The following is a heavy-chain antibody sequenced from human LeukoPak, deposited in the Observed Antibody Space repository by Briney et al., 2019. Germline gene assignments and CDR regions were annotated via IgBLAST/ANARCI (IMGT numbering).Heavy chain of an antibody. CDR1: GGSISSYY. Sequence: SETLSLTCTVSGGSISSYYWSWIRQPAGKGLEWIGRIYTSGSTNYNPSLKSRVTMSVDTSKNQFSLKLSSVTAADTAVYYCARGPGFQRGYDLAGYYFDYWGQGTLVTVSS. V-gene: IGHV4-4*07. D-gene: IGHD5-12*01. CDR2: IYTSGST. J-gene: IGHJ4*02. CDR3: ARGPGFQRGYDLAGYYFDY.